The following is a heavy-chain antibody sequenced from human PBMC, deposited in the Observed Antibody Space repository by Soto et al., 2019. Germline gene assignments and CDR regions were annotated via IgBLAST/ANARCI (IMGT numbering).Heavy chain of an antibody. J-gene: IGHJ5*02. CDR2: LNPNSGNT. D-gene: IGHD1-20*01. V-gene: IGHV1-8*01. Sequence: QVQLVQSGAEVKNPGASVKVSCKASGYMFSTYDINWVRQAPGQGLEWMGWLNPNSGNTGYAQKFQGRVTMTRNTSINTAYIELCSLGSHDTAVYYCARDHRYNWNDEGWFDPWGQGTLVTVSS. CDR3: ARDHRYNWNDEGWFDP. CDR1: GYMFSTYD.